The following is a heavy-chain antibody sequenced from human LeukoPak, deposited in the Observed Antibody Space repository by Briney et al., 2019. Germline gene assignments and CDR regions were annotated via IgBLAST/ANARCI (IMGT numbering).Heavy chain of an antibody. Sequence: ASVKVSCKASGYTFTSYDMHWVRQAPGQGLEWMGIINPSGGSTSYAQKFQGRVTMTRDTSTSTVYMELSSLRSEDTAVYYCARAIHYDSSGYLMIDYWGQGTLVTVSS. CDR2: INPSGGST. J-gene: IGHJ4*02. D-gene: IGHD3-22*01. V-gene: IGHV1-46*01. CDR3: ARAIHYDSSGYLMIDY. CDR1: GYTFTSYD.